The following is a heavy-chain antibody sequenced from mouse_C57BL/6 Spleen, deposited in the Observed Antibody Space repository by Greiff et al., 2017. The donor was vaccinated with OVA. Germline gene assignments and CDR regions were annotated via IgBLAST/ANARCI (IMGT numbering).Heavy chain of an antibody. CDR2: IYPSDSET. CDR1: GYTFTSYW. CDR3: AGRGYYYGSSPAWFAY. V-gene: IGHV1-61*01. Sequence: VQLQQPGAELVRPGSSVKLSCKASGYTFTSYWMDWVKQRPGQGLEWIGNIYPSDSETHYNQKFKDKATLTVDKSSSTAYMQLSSLTSEDSAVYYCAGRGYYYGSSPAWFAYWGQGTLVTVSA. D-gene: IGHD1-1*01. J-gene: IGHJ3*01.